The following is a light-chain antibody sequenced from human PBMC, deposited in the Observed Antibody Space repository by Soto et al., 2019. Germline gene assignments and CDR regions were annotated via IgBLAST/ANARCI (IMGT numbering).Light chain of an antibody. V-gene: IGLV2-14*01. CDR3: SSYTSSKSWI. CDR1: SSDVGTYNY. J-gene: IGLJ3*02. CDR2: DVS. Sequence: QSALTQPASVSGSHGQSITISCTGTSSDVGTYNYVSWYQQHPGEAPKLIIYDVSNRPSGVSIRFSGSKSGNTASLTISGLQAEDEADYYCSSYTSSKSWIFGGGTKVTVL.